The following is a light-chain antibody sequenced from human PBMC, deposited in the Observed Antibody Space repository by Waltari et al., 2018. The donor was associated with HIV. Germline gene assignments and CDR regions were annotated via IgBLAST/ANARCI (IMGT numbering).Light chain of an antibody. V-gene: IGKV1-9*01. J-gene: IGKJ3*01. Sequence: DIQLTQSPSFLSASVGDRFIITCRASQDISKYLAWYQQKPGKAPELLIYSASTLQSGVPSRFSXGGSGPEFTLTISSLQPEDSATYFCQQVNTYPLTFGPGTKVDIK. CDR3: QQVNTYPLT. CDR2: SAS. CDR1: QDISKY.